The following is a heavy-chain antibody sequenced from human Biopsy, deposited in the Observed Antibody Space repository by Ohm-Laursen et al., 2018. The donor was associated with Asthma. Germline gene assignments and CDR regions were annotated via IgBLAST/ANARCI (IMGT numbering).Heavy chain of an antibody. Sequence: SDTLSLTCTVSGGSIGTSTYYWGWIRQPPGKGLEWIASIYYSGSTNYNPSLKSRVTISVDTSKNQFSLKLGSVTAADTAVYYCARERAGYYGSGSYLGYWGQGTLVTVSS. V-gene: IGHV4-39*07. CDR3: ARERAGYYGSGSYLGY. CDR2: IYYSGST. CDR1: GGSIGTSTYY. J-gene: IGHJ4*02. D-gene: IGHD3-10*01.